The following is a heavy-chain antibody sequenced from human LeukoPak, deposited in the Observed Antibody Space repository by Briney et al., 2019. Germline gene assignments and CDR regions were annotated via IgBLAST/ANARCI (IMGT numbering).Heavy chain of an antibody. V-gene: IGHV3-30*02. Sequence: GGSLRLSCAASGFTFSSYGMHWVRQAPGKGLEWVAFIRFDGNNKYYADSVKGRFTISRDNSKNTLYLQMNSLRAEDTAVYYCAKDSNTYYYDSSGPDYFDYWGQGTLVTVSS. D-gene: IGHD3-22*01. CDR2: IRFDGNNK. CDR3: AKDSNTYYYDSSGPDYFDY. J-gene: IGHJ4*02. CDR1: GFTFSSYG.